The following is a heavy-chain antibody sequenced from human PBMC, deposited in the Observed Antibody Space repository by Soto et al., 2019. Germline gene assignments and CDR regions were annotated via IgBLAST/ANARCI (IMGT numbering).Heavy chain of an antibody. J-gene: IGHJ5*02. CDR1: GFTFSSYA. Sequence: EVQLLESGGGLVQPGGSLRLSCAASGFTFSSYAMSWVRLAPGKGLEWVSAISGSGGSTYYADSVEGRFTISGDNSQNTLYLQMTSLRAEDTAVYYCAKNTYYYHSSGYPPPWGQGTLVTVSS. CDR3: AKNTYYYHSSGYPPP. CDR2: ISGSGGST. V-gene: IGHV3-23*01. D-gene: IGHD3-22*01.